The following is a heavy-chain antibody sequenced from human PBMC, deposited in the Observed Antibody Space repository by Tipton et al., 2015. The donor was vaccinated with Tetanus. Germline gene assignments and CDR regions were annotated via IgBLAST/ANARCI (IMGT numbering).Heavy chain of an antibody. V-gene: IGHV4-30-4*01. CDR2: VPNSGTT. Sequence: TLSLTCSVSGGSISSGDFYWSWIRQPPGKGLEWIGYVPNSGTTYYNPSLKSRLSISVDTSKNQFSMELNSVTAADTAVYYCARVGDCGGDRCHLSSYYFVFWGQGTLVTVSS. CDR3: ARVGDCGGDRCHLSSYYFVF. CDR1: GGSISSGDFY. J-gene: IGHJ4*02. D-gene: IGHD2-21*01.